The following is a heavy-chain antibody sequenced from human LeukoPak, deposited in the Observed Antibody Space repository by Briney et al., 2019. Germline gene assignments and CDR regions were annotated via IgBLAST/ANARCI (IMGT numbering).Heavy chain of an antibody. D-gene: IGHD3-3*01. Sequence: GASVKVSCKASGYTFTSYDINWVRQATGQGLEWMGWMNPNSGNTGYAQKFQGRVTMTRNTSISTAYMELSSLRSEDTAVYYCARSQHDFWRGYGWFGPWGQGNLVTGFS. V-gene: IGHV1-8*01. CDR3: ARSQHDFWRGYGWFGP. CDR2: MNPNSGNT. J-gene: IGHJ5*02. CDR1: GYTFTSYD.